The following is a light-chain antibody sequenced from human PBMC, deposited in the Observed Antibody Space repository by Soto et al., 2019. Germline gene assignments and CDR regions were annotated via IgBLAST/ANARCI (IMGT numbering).Light chain of an antibody. CDR3: QQRSIWPLT. J-gene: IGKJ4*01. CDR2: GVS. V-gene: IGKV3-11*01. Sequence: EIVMTQSPVTLSASPGERATLSWGASQSVRSTYLAWYQQKTGQAPRLLIFGVSNRATGIPARFSGSRYGTDFNLTISSLETEDFAVYYCQQRSIWPLTFGGGTKVDIK. CDR1: QSVRSTY.